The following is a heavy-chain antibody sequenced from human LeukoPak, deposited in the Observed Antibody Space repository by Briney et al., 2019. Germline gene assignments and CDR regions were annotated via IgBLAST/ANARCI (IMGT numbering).Heavy chain of an antibody. V-gene: IGHV1-58*02. J-gene: IGHJ3*01. CDR1: GHTFSTSA. D-gene: IGHD2/OR15-2a*01. CDR2: IVVGNGKT. Sequence: SVKVSCKTSGHTFSTSAIQWVRQARGQSLEWMGWIVVGNGKTRYAQKLQERLTITRDMSTSTAYMELSSLRSEDTAVYYCAAETYIQGCCNFDVWGQGTLITVSS. CDR3: AAETYIQGCCNFDV.